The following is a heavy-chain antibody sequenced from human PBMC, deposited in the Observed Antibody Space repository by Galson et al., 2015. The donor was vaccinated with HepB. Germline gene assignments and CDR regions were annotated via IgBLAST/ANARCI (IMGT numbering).Heavy chain of an antibody. CDR1: GFTFSNYG. CDR3: AKVGGQGEPDYGGNIDY. V-gene: IGHV3-30*18. Sequence: SLRLSCAASGFTFSNYGMHWVRQAPGKGLEWVTFISYHGNNKYYADSVKGRFTISRDNSKNTLLLQMNSLRAEDTAVYYCAKVGGQGEPDYGGNIDYWGQGTLVTVSS. CDR2: ISYHGNNK. D-gene: IGHD4-17*01. J-gene: IGHJ4*02.